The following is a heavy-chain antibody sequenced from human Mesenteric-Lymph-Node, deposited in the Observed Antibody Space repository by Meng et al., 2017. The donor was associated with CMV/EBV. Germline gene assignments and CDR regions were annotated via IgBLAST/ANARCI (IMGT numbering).Heavy chain of an antibody. CDR2: TYYSGAT. CDR3: ARDPGGIRGYSYGYDS. Sequence: SETLSLTCTVSGGSVTGGTYYWSWIRPPPGKGLEWIGYTYYSGATNYNPSLRSRGTISLDTSKNQFSLKVRSVTAADTAVYFCARDPGGIRGYSYGYDSWGQGTLVTVSS. CDR1: GGSVTGGTYY. D-gene: IGHD5-18*01. J-gene: IGHJ4*02. V-gene: IGHV4-61*01.